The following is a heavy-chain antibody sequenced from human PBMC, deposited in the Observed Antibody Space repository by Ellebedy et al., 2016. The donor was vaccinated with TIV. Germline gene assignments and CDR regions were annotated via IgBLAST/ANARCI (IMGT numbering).Heavy chain of an antibody. V-gene: IGHV1-18*04. CDR1: GYTFSSYD. D-gene: IGHD3-22*01. CDR3: ARDLRIVEGTPTLDY. Sequence: ASVKVSCKASGYTFSSYDITWVRQAPGQGLEWMGRISVYNGRTNYAQRLQDRISMTTDTSTNIVYMELRSLRSDDTAVYHCARDLRIVEGTPTLDYWGQGTLCIVSS. J-gene: IGHJ4*02. CDR2: ISVYNGRT.